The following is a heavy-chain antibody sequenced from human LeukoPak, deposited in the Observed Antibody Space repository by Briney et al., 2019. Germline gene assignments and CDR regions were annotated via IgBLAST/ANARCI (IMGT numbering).Heavy chain of an antibody. D-gene: IGHD4-17*01. CDR3: ARVRGDYNHYFDY. V-gene: IGHV4-61*01. Sequence: SETLPLTCLVSGGSARSDSYYWSWIRQTPGKGLEWIGHIYYTGTTKYNPSLKSRVTISMDTSRNQLSLRLSSVTVADTAVYYCARVRGDYNHYFDYWGQGALVAVSS. J-gene: IGHJ4*02. CDR1: GGSARSDSYY. CDR2: IYYTGTT.